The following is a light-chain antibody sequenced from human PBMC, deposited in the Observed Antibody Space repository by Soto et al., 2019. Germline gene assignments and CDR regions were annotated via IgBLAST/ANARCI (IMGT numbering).Light chain of an antibody. V-gene: IGKV3-11*01. CDR3: QQHSNWPPS. CDR2: DAS. J-gene: IGKJ3*01. Sequence: EIVLTQSPATLSLSPGERATLSCRASQSVSSYLAWYQQKPGQAPRLLIYDASTRATGIPARFSGSGSGTDFTLTISSLEPEDFAVYYWQQHSNWPPSFGPGTKVDIK. CDR1: QSVSSY.